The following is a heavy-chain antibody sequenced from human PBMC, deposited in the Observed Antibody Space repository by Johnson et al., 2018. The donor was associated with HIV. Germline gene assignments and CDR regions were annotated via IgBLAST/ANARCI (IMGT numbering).Heavy chain of an antibody. CDR3: AKDQAGVPSAWSAFDI. D-gene: IGHD6-19*01. CDR2: ISGSGSST. J-gene: IGHJ3*02. Sequence: MLLVESVGGLVQPGGSLRLSCAASKFIFSSYAMSWVRQGPGKGLEWVSGISGSGSSTHYAESVKGRFTISRDNSKNTLDLQMNSLRVEDTAIYYCAKDQAGVPSAWSAFDIWGQGTTVTVSS. CDR1: KFIFSSYA. V-gene: IGHV3-23*04.